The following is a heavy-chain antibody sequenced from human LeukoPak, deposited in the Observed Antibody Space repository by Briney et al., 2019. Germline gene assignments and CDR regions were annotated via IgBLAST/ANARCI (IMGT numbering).Heavy chain of an antibody. D-gene: IGHD6-13*01. CDR3: ARDAAAAGFDY. J-gene: IGHJ4*02. V-gene: IGHV4-59*01. Sequence: PSETLSLTCTVSGGSISSYYWSRIRQPPGKGLEWIGYIYYSGSTNYNPSLKSRVTISVDTSKNQFSLKLSSVTAADTAVYYCARDAAAAGFDYWGQGTLVTVSS. CDR2: IYYSGST. CDR1: GGSISSYY.